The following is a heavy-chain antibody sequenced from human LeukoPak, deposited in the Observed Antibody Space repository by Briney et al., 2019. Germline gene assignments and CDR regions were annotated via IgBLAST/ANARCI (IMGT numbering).Heavy chain of an antibody. CDR2: INHSGST. D-gene: IGHD6-13*01. J-gene: IGHJ5*02. CDR3: ARHKLGPYSSSWYLYNWFDP. V-gene: IGHV4-34*01. CDR1: GGSFSGYY. Sequence: SETLSLTCAVYGGSFSGYYWSWIRQPPGKGLEWIGEINHSGSTNYNPSLKSRVTITVDTSNNQFSLKLSSVTAADTAVYYCARHKLGPYSSSWYLYNWFDPWGQGTLVTVSS.